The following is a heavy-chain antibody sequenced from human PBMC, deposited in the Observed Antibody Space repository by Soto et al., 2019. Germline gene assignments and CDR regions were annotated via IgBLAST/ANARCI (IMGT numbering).Heavy chain of an antibody. CDR2: ISAYTGNT. J-gene: IGHJ4*02. CDR1: DYTFASYG. D-gene: IGHD3-9*01. V-gene: IGHV1-18*01. Sequence: ASVKVSCKASDYTFASYGVSWVRQAPGQGLEWMGWISAYTGNTNYAQKFQGRVTLTTDTSTSTAYMELRSLTSDDTALYYCARDVDERLTGYYFSFYYWGQGTQVTISS. CDR3: ARDVDERLTGYYFSFYY.